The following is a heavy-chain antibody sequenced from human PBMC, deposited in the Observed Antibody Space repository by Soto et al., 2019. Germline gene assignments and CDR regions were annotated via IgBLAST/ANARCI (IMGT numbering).Heavy chain of an antibody. CDR2: VKYDGTIT. Sequence: EVQLVESGGGSVQPGESLRLSCAVSGFPLSSYWIHWVRQAPGKGLVWVSRVKYDGTITNYADSLRGRLSISRDNAKNTVYLQMNSLRVEDTAVYYCARGAQGGYYVEVWGKGTTVTVSS. CDR3: ARGAQGGYYVEV. D-gene: IGHD6-13*01. V-gene: IGHV3-74*01. CDR1: GFPLSSYW. J-gene: IGHJ6*03.